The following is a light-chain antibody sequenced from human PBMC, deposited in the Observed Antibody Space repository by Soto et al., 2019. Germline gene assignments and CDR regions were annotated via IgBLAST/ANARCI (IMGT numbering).Light chain of an antibody. CDR3: QQYYSTPRT. CDR2: WAS. V-gene: IGKV4-1*01. Sequence: DIVLTQSPDSLAVSLGERATINCKSSQSILFSSNNKNYLAWYQQKPGQPPKLLIYWASTRESGVPGRFSGGGSGTDFTLTISSLQAEDVAVYYCQQYYSTPRTFGQGTKLGI. CDR1: QSILFSSNNKNY. J-gene: IGKJ2*01.